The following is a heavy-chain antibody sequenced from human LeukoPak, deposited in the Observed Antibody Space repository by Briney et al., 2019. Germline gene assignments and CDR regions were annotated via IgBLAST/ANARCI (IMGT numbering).Heavy chain of an antibody. Sequence: ALANVSCKASGFSFTSFGVTWVRQAPGQGLEWMGWISTYTGVTHYAEKFEDRVTMSIDTSTATAYMELRSLRYDDTAVYYCARDSDYSGNGNGDWFDPWGQGTVVTVSS. V-gene: IGHV1-18*04. J-gene: IGHJ5*02. D-gene: IGHD4-11*01. CDR2: ISTYTGVT. CDR1: GFSFTSFG. CDR3: ARDSDYSGNGNGDWFDP.